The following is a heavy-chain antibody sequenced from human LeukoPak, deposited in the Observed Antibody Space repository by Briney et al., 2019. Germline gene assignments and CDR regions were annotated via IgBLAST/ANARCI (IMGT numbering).Heavy chain of an antibody. CDR1: GYTFTSYG. Sequence: ASVKVSCKASGYTFTSYGISWVRQAPGQGLEWMGWISAYNGNTNYAQKLQGRVTMTTDTSTSTAYMGLRSLRSDDTAVYYCARLSTDSSGYYYVWWFDPWGQGTLVTVSS. V-gene: IGHV1-18*01. CDR2: ISAYNGNT. CDR3: ARLSTDSSGYYYVWWFDP. D-gene: IGHD3-22*01. J-gene: IGHJ5*02.